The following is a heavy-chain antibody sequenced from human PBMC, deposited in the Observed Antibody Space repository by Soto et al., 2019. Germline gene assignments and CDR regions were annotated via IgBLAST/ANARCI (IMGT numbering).Heavy chain of an antibody. V-gene: IGHV3-23*01. D-gene: IGHD6-13*01. CDR1: GFTFSNYA. Sequence: EVQLLESGGGLVQPGGSLRLSCAASGFTFSNYAMSWVRQAPGEGLEWVSAISGSGDSTYYADSVKGRFTISRDNSVNTLYLQMSSMRAEDTAVYYCAKELAAVGAGAFDIWGQGTMVIVSP. CDR2: ISGSGDST. CDR3: AKELAAVGAGAFDI. J-gene: IGHJ3*02.